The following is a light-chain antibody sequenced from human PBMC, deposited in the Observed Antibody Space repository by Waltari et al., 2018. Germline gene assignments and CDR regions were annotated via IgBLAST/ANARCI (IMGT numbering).Light chain of an antibody. Sequence: DVVMTQTPLSLSVTPGEPASISCRSSQTLLHSGGKTYLHWYLQKPGQSPQLLIHEVSNRASGVPDRFSGSGSVTDFTLKISRLEAEDAVIYYCMQGVKVPFTFGPGTKLD. J-gene: IGKJ3*01. CDR2: EVS. CDR3: MQGVKVPFT. V-gene: IGKV2D-29*02. CDR1: QTLLHSGGKTY.